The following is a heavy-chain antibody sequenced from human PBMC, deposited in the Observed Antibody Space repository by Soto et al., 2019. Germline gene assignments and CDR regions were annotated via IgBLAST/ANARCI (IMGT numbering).Heavy chain of an antibody. D-gene: IGHD6-13*01. CDR2: IHYSGST. Sequence: PSETLSLTCTVSGGSISSDYWSWIRQPPGKGLEWIGYIHYSGSTDYNPSLKSRVTISVDTSKNQFSLKLSSVTAADTAVYYCAKDIRGRTAASVYNYSDPCGQGTPVTVSS. CDR3: AKDIRGRTAASVYNYSDP. CDR1: GGSISSDY. V-gene: IGHV4-59*01. J-gene: IGHJ5*02.